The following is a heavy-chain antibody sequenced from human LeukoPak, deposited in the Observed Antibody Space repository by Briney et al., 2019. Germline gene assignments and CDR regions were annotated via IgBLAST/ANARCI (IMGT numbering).Heavy chain of an antibody. CDR3: ARTTYQWHEKYYFDY. CDR2: IYYSGST. Sequence: SETLSLTCTVSGGSISSYYWSWIRQPPGKGLEWIGCIYYSGSTNYNPSLKSRVTISVDTSKNQFSLKLSSVTAADTAVYYCARTTYQWHEKYYFDYWGQGTLVTVSS. J-gene: IGHJ4*02. V-gene: IGHV4-59*01. D-gene: IGHD6-19*01. CDR1: GGSISSYY.